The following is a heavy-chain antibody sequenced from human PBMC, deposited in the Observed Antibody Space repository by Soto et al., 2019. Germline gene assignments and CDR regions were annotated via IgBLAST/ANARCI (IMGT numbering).Heavy chain of an antibody. J-gene: IGHJ4*02. Sequence: SETLSLTCALSGVSISSRNWCNFVPQSPQRGLEYIGEIFHDGTANYYLCFERRVAISVESGKNQFSLKLTSVTSADTAIYFCARLVYDTRLNYKNFYFWGQGTLVTVSS. V-gene: IGHV4-4*02. CDR2: IFHDGTA. CDR3: ARLVYDTRLNYKNFYF. CDR1: GVSISSRNW. D-gene: IGHD3-10*01.